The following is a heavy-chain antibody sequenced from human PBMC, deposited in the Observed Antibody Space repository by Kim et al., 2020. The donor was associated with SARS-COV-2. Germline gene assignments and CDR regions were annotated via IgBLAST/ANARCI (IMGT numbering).Heavy chain of an antibody. Sequence: ASVKVSCKASGYTFTSYAMHWVRQAPGQRLEWMGWINAGNGNTKYSQKFQGRVTITRDTSASTAYMELSSLRSEDTAVYYCASLGGSYYPFGLNVVGYWGQGTLVTVSS. J-gene: IGHJ4*02. D-gene: IGHD1-26*01. CDR3: ASLGGSYYPFGLNVVGY. V-gene: IGHV1-3*01. CDR1: GYTFTSYA. CDR2: INAGNGNT.